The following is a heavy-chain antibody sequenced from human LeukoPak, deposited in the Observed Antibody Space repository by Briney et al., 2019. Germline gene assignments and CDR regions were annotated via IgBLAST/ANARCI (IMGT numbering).Heavy chain of an antibody. D-gene: IGHD2-15*01. J-gene: IGHJ4*02. CDR2: LYSGGNT. V-gene: IGHV3-53*05. CDR1: GFTVSSNY. Sequence: GGSLRLSCAVSGFTVSSNYMSWVRQAPGKGLEWVSVLYSGGNTYYADSVKGRFTISRDNSKNTLYLQMNSLRSEDTAVYYCASEVVVVAATNYFDYWGQGTLVTVSS. CDR3: ASEVVVVAATNYFDY.